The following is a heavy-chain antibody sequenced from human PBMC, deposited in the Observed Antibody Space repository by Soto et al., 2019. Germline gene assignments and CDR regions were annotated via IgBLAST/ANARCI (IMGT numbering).Heavy chain of an antibody. V-gene: IGHV4-30-4*01. J-gene: IGHJ6*02. D-gene: IGHD6-19*01. Sequence: PSETLSLTCTVSGGSISSGDYYWSWIRQPPGKGLEWIGYIYYSGSTYYNPSLKSRVTISVDTSKNQFSLKLSSVTAADTAVYYCARDGWGSGWYAGSYYYYGMDVWGQGTTVTVSS. CDR3: ARDGWGSGWYAGSYYYYGMDV. CDR1: GGSISSGDYY. CDR2: IYYSGST.